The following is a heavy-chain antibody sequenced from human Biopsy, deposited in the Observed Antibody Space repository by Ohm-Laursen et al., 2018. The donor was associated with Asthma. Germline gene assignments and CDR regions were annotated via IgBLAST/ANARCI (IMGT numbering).Heavy chain of an antibody. CDR2: ISTGGTTI. V-gene: IGHV3-11*01. J-gene: IGHJ4*02. D-gene: IGHD5-12*01. Sequence: SLRLSCAASGFTFSDYYMSWIRQAPGKGLEWVSYISTGGTTINYADSVKGRFTISRDNAKNLLYLQLNSLRAGDTAVYYCARARSGNYFDYWGQGTLVTVSS. CDR1: GFTFSDYY. CDR3: ARARSGNYFDY.